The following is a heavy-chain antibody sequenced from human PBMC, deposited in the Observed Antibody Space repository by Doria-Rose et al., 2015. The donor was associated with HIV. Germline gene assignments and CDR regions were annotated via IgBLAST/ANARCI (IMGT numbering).Heavy chain of an antibody. CDR3: AREGWASDKGVWFDP. V-gene: IGHV4-31*03. CDR2: IYYSGST. D-gene: IGHD3-10*01. J-gene: IGHJ5*02. Sequence: VQLAESGPGLVKPPQTLSLTCTVSGGSISSGGYYWSWIRQHPGKGLEWIGYIYYSGSTYYNPSLKSRVTISVDTSKNQFSLKLSSVTAADTAVYYCAREGWASDKGVWFDPWGQGTLVTVSS. CDR1: GGSISSGGYY.